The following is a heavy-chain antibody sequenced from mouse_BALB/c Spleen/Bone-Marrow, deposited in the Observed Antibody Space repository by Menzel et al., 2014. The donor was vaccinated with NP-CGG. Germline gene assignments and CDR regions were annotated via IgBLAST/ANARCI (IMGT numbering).Heavy chain of an antibody. CDR1: GYTFTSYV. D-gene: IGHD2-10*02. CDR3: SRGWYGNVYYAMDY. J-gene: IGHJ4*01. Sequence: EVQLQQSGPELVKPGASVKMSCKASGYTFTSYVMHWVKQKPGQGLEWIGYINPYNDGTKYNEKFKGKATLTSDKSSSTAYMELSSLTSEDSAVYYCSRGWYGNVYYAMDYWGQGTSVAVSS. CDR2: INPYNDGT. V-gene: IGHV1-14*01.